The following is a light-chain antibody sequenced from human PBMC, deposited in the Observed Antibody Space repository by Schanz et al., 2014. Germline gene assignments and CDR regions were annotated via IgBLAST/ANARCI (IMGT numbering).Light chain of an antibody. CDR3: QLYGRSPRWT. CDR1: QTITPSS. J-gene: IGKJ1*01. V-gene: IGKV3-20*01. Sequence: EIVLTQSPGTLSLSPGEGATLSCRASQTITPSSLAWYQQKPGQAPRLLIFGASTRATGIPDRFSGSGSGTDFTLTISGLEPEDFAVYYCQLYGRSPRWTFGQGTKVEIK. CDR2: GAS.